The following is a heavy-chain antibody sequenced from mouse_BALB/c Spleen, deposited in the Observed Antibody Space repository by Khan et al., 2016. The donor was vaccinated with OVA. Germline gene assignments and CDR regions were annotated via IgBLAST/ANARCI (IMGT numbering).Heavy chain of an antibody. D-gene: IGHD2-1*01. Sequence: QVQLQQSGAELVKPGASVRLSCKTSGYTFTSYWIQWVKQRPGQGLGWIGEIFPGTGTTYYNENFKGKATLTIDISSTTAYIQLSSLTSEASAVFFCARGYFGNYEFAYGGQGTLVTVSA. CDR2: IFPGTGTT. V-gene: IGHV1S132*01. CDR3: ARGYFGNYEFAY. CDR1: GYTFTSYW. J-gene: IGHJ3*01.